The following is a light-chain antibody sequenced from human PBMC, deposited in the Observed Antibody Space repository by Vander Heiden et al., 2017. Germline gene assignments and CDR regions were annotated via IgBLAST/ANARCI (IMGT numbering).Light chain of an antibody. J-gene: IGKJ4*01. Sequence: IVLTQSPPTLPLSPGERATLSCRASQSVSSYFAWYQQKPGQAPRLLIYDASNRATGIPARFSGSGSGTDFTLTISSLEPEDFAVYYCQQRSNWPPLTFGGGTKVEIK. CDR3: QQRSNWPPLT. CDR1: QSVSSY. CDR2: DAS. V-gene: IGKV3-11*01.